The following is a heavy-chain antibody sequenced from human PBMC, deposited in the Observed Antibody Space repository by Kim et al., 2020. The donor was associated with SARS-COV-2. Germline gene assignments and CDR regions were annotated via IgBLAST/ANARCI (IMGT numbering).Heavy chain of an antibody. J-gene: IGHJ4*02. CDR3: ARQRLVGSSFDH. Sequence: SETLSLTCRVSGDSISTSNYYWAWIRQPPGKGLEWIATMFYVGNSYYNPSLKSRVTMLIDTSTNQLSLKLASVTAADTAVYHCARQRLVGSSFDHWGQGTLVTVSS. D-gene: IGHD1-1*01. CDR2: MFYVGNS. V-gene: IGHV4-39*01. CDR1: GDSISTSNYY.